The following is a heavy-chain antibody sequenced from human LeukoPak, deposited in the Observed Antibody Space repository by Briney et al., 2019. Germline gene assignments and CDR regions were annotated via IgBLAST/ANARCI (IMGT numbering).Heavy chain of an antibody. CDR2: ISYDGRNE. CDR3: AKDRHTVTTFDY. Sequence: PGRSLGLSCAASGFTFSSFGMHWVRQAPGKGLEWVAVISYDGRNEYYADSVKGRFTISRDNSKNTVYLQMNSLRPEDTAVYYCAKDRHTVTTFDYWGQGTLVTVSS. J-gene: IGHJ4*02. V-gene: IGHV3-30*18. D-gene: IGHD4-11*01. CDR1: GFTFSSFG.